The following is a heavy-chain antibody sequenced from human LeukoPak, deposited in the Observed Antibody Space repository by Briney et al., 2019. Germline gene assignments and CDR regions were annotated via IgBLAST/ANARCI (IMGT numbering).Heavy chain of an antibody. CDR3: ARRTVVAREDY. V-gene: IGHV3-7*01. CDR2: INQDGSEK. J-gene: IGHJ4*02. CDR1: GFTFSTYW. D-gene: IGHD4-23*01. Sequence: GGSLRLSCAASGFTFSTYWVSWVRQSPGKGLEWVANINQDGSEKNYVDSVKGRFTILRDNAKNSLSLQMNSLGAEDTAVYYCARRTVVAREDYWGQGTLVTVSS.